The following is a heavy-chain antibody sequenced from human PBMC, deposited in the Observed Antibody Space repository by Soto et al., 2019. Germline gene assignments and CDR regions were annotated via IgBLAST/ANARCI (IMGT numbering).Heavy chain of an antibody. CDR3: ARVTALVGAKYYFDY. D-gene: IGHD1-26*01. CDR2: IYYSGST. V-gene: IGHV4-61*01. Sequence: NPSETLSLTCTVSGGSVSSGSYYWIWIRHPPGKGLEWIGYIYYSGSTNYSPSLKSRVTISVDTSKNQFSLKLSSVTAADTAVYYCARVTALVGAKYYFDYWGQGTLVTVSS. J-gene: IGHJ4*02. CDR1: GGSVSSGSYY.